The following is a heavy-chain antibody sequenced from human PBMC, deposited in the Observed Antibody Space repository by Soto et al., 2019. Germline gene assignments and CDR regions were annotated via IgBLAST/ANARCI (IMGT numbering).Heavy chain of an antibody. CDR1: GYTFTSYG. Sequence: ASVKVSCKASGYTFTSYGISWVRQAPGQGLEWMGWISAYNGNTNYAQKLQGRVTMTEDTSTDTAYMELSSLRSEDTAVYYCATDPKHSGSYYMAFDIWGQGTMVTVSS. D-gene: IGHD1-26*01. V-gene: IGHV1-18*01. J-gene: IGHJ3*02. CDR2: ISAYNGNT. CDR3: ATDPKHSGSYYMAFDI.